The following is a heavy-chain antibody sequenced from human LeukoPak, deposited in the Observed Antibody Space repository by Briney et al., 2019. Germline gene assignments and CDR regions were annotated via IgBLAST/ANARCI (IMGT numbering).Heavy chain of an antibody. CDR1: GFTFSSYS. J-gene: IGHJ5*02. D-gene: IGHD3-16*01. V-gene: IGHV3-21*01. CDR2: ISSSDTYM. CDR3: ARSPLGIGNWFDP. Sequence: GGSLRLSCAASGFTFSSYSINWVRQAPGKGLEWVSSISSSDTYMYYADSVKGRFTISRDNAKNSLSLQMTSLRADDTAVYYCARSPLGIGNWFDPWGQGTLVTVSS.